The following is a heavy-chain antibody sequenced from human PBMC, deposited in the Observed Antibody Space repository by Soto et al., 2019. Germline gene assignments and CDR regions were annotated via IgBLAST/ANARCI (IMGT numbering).Heavy chain of an antibody. V-gene: IGHV4-34*01. CDR3: ARGYNWFDP. J-gene: IGHJ5*02. CDR1: GGSFSGYY. CDR2: INHSGST. Sequence: PSETLSLTCAVYGGSFSGYYWSWIRQPPGEGLEWIGEINHSGSTNYNPSLKSRVTISVDTSKNQFSLKLSSVTAADTAVYYCARGYNWFDPWGQGTLVTVSS.